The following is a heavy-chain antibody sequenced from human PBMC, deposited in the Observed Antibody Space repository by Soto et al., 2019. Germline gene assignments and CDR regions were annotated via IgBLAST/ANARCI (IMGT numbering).Heavy chain of an antibody. D-gene: IGHD4-17*01. CDR1: GGSISSGRYY. V-gene: IGHV4-31*03. CDR3: ARSSQSSVTTFGY. CDR2: IYYRGST. J-gene: IGHJ4*02. Sequence: HVQLQASGPGLVQPSQTLSLTCTVSGGSISSGRYYWSWILQHPGKRLEWIGYIYYRGSTYYNPSLKSRFTMSVDTFKIAFSQKLISLTAADTAVYYCARSSQSSVTTFGYWGQGTLGSVSS.